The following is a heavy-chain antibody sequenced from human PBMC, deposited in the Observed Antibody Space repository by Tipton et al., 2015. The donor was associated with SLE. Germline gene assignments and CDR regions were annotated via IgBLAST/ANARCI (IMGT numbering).Heavy chain of an antibody. J-gene: IGHJ3*02. CDR2: IRNGGGKSDGKT. D-gene: IGHD3-3*01. CDR1: GFSFSTYR. Sequence: SLRLSCSPSGFSFSTYRMAWVRQSPGKGLEWVSTIRNGGGKSDGKTYYAESVRGRFTISRDTSKNRIYLQMDNLRAEDTALYYCAKGKRTIYDHDAFDMWGQGTVVTVSS. V-gene: IGHV3-23*01. CDR3: AKGKRTIYDHDAFDM.